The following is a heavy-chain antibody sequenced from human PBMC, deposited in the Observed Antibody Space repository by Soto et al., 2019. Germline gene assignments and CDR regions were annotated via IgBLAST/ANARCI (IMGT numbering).Heavy chain of an antibody. CDR1: GYTFTSYG. D-gene: IGHD3-3*01. CDR3: ARLYDFWSGYYYYFDY. V-gene: IGHV1-18*01. J-gene: IGHJ4*02. CDR2: ISAYNGST. Sequence: QVQLVQSGAEVKKPGASVKVSCKASGYTFTSYGIRWGRQDPGQGLECMGWISAYNGSTNYAQKLQGRVTMTTDKSTSTAYMELRSLRSDDTVVYYCARLYDFWSGYYYYFDYWGQGALVTVSS.